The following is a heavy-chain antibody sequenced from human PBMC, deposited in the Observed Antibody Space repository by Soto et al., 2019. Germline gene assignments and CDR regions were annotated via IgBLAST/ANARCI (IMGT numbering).Heavy chain of an antibody. Sequence: SETLSLTCTVSGDSISSYFWSWIRQPAGKGLEWIGRVHTSGSTTYNPSLKSRVTMSVDTSKGQFSLKLTSVTAADTAVYYCARETAVASTGWLAPWGQGTLVTVSS. J-gene: IGHJ5*02. CDR2: VHTSGST. V-gene: IGHV4-4*07. CDR3: ARETAVASTGWLAP. CDR1: GDSISSYF. D-gene: IGHD6-19*01.